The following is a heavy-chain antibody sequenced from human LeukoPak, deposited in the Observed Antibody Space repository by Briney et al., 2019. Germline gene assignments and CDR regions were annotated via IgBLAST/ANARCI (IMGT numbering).Heavy chain of an antibody. Sequence: GASVKVSCKASGYTFTSYGISWVRQAPGQGLEWMGWISAYNGNTNYAQKLQGRVTMTTDTSTGTAYMELRSLRPDDTAVYYCARARAAGTPTLFDYWGQGTLVTVSS. CDR2: ISAYNGNT. J-gene: IGHJ4*02. V-gene: IGHV1-18*04. CDR1: GYTFTSYG. D-gene: IGHD6-13*01. CDR3: ARARAAGTPTLFDY.